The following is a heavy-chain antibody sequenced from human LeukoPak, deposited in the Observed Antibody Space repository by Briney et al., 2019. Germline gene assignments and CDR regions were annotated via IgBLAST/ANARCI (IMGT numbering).Heavy chain of an antibody. CDR2: IKQDGSEK. J-gene: IGHJ5*02. Sequence: PGGSLRLSCAASGFTFSSYWMSWVRQAPGKGLEWVANIKQDGSEKYYVDSVKGRFTISRDNAKNSLYLQMNSLRAEDTAVYYCARLGYGRGYCSGGSCYTFDPWGQGTLVTVSS. CDR1: GFTFSSYW. D-gene: IGHD2-15*01. CDR3: ARLGYGRGYCSGGSCYTFDP. V-gene: IGHV3-7*01.